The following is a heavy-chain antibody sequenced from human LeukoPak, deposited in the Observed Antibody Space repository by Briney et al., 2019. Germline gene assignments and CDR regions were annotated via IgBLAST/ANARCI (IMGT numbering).Heavy chain of an antibody. CDR2: INPNSGGT. J-gene: IGHJ5*02. Sequence: ASVKVSCKASGYTFTGYYMHWVRQAPGQGLEWMGWINPNSGGTNYAQKFQGRVTMTRDTSISTAYMELSRLRSDDTAVYYCARDPRYCSRTSCRPWNWFDPWGQGTPVTVSS. D-gene: IGHD2-2*01. CDR3: ARDPRYCSRTSCRPWNWFDP. V-gene: IGHV1-2*02. CDR1: GYTFTGYY.